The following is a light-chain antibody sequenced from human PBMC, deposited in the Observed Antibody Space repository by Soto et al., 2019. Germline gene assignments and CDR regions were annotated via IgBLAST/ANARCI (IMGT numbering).Light chain of an antibody. CDR2: DAS. CDR1: QSVGSSY. V-gene: IGKV3D-20*01. Sequence: EIVLTQSPVTLSLSPGERATLSCGASQSVGSSYLAWYQQKPGLAPRLLIYDASIRATGIPDRFSGSGSGAEFTLTISRLEPEDFALYYCQQYSTSRTFGQGTKVEIK. J-gene: IGKJ1*01. CDR3: QQYSTSRT.